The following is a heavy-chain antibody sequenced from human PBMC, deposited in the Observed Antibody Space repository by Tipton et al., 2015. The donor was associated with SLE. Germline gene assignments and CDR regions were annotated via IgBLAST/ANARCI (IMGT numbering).Heavy chain of an antibody. CDR1: GGSSRNYY. V-gene: IGHV4-34*01. CDR3: ARAEVVIIPAAKYSYYYGMDV. D-gene: IGHD2-2*01. CDR2: VDHRGRA. J-gene: IGHJ6*02. Sequence: TLSLTCDVYGGSSRNYYWTWIRQPPGKGLEWIGEVDHRGRANYNPSLENRVTISRDTSRTQFSLTLTSVTAADTAVYYCARAEVVIIPAAKYSYYYGMDVWGQGTTVTVS.